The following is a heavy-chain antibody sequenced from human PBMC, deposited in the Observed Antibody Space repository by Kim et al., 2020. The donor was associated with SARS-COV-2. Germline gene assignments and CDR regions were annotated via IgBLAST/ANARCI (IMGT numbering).Heavy chain of an antibody. V-gene: IGHV3-72*01. D-gene: IGHD3-22*01. CDR2: TRNKANSYTT. J-gene: IGHJ3*02. CDR1: GFTFSDHY. Sequence: GGSLRLSCAASGFTFSDHYMNWVRQAPGKGLEWVGRTRNKANSYTTEYAASVKGRFTISRDDSKNSLYLQMNSLKTEDTAVYYCARVHSSGYYDDAFDIWGQGTMVTVSS. CDR3: ARVHSSGYYDDAFDI.